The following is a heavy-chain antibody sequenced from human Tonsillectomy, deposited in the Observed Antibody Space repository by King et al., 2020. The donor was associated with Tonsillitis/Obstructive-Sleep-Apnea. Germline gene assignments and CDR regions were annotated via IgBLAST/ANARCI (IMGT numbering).Heavy chain of an antibody. V-gene: IGHV3-33*01. CDR3: ARDYDFWSGDPLDAFDI. J-gene: IGHJ3*02. Sequence: VQLVESGGGVVQPGRSLRLSCAASGFTFSSYGMHWVRQAPGKGLEWVAVIWYDGSNKYYADSVKGRFTISRDNSKNTLYLQMNSLRAEDTAVYYCARDYDFWSGDPLDAFDIWGQGTMVTVSS. D-gene: IGHD3-3*01. CDR2: IWYDGSNK. CDR1: GFTFSSYG.